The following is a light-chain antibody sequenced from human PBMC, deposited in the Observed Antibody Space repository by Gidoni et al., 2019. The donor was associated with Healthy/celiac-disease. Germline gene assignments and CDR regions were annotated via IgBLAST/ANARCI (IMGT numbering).Light chain of an antibody. V-gene: IGKV3-11*01. CDR1: QSVSSY. Sequence: EIVLTQSPATLFLSPGERATLSCRASQSVSSYLAWYQQKPGQAPRLLIYEASNRATGIPARFSGSGSGTDFTLTISSLEPEDFAVYYCQQRSNWPPITFGQGTRLEIK. CDR3: QQRSNWPPIT. J-gene: IGKJ5*01. CDR2: EAS.